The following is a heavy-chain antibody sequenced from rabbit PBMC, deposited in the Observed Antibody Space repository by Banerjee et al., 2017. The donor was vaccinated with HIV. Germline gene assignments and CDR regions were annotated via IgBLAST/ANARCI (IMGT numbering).Heavy chain of an antibody. J-gene: IGHJ4*01. CDR2: IGPGSSGST. CDR1: GFSFSSGYW. D-gene: IGHD1-1*01. V-gene: IGHV1S40*01. Sequence: QSLEESGGDLVKPGASLTLTCTASGFSFSSGYWICWVRQAPGKGLEWIACIGPGSSGSTYYASWAKGRFTISKSSSTTVTLQMTSLTAADTATYFCARSTSGYDIGDLWGPGTLVTVS. CDR3: ARSTSGYDIGDL.